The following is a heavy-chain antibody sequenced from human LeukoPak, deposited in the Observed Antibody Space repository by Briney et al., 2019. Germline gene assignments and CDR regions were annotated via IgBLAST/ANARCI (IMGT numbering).Heavy chain of an antibody. Sequence: SETLSLTCAVYGGSFSGYYWNWIRQPPGKGLEWIGEINHSGSTNYNPSLKSRVTISIDTSKNQFSLKLSSVTAADTAVYYCARRSVAGYFDYWGQGTLVTVSS. CDR2: INHSGST. CDR1: GGSFSGYY. V-gene: IGHV4-34*01. J-gene: IGHJ4*02. D-gene: IGHD6-19*01. CDR3: ARRSVAGYFDY.